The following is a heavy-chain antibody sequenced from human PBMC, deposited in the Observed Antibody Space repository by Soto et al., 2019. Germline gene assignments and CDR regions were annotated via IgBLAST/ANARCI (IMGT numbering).Heavy chain of an antibody. J-gene: IGHJ4*02. D-gene: IGHD2-2*01. CDR2: IYYSGST. CDR1: GGSISSSSYY. CDR3: ASIRYCSSTSCYATFDY. Sequence: SETLSLTCTVSGGSISSSSYYWGWIRQPPGKGLEWIGSIYYSGSTYYNTSLKSRVTISVDTSKNQFSLKLSSVTAADTAVYYCASIRYCSSTSCYATFDYWGQGTLVTVSS. V-gene: IGHV4-39*01.